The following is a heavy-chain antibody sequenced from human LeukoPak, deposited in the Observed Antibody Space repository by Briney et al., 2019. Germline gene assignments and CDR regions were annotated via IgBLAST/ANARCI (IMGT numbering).Heavy chain of an antibody. Sequence: AGGSLRLSCVASGFRFDDYALHWVRQAPGKGLEWVSGISWSSGSLGYADSVKGRFTISRDNAKNSLYLQMNSLRAEDTALYYCAKDHYHFWGGHKREGAFDIWGQGTMVTVS. CDR1: GFRFDDYA. J-gene: IGHJ3*02. CDR2: ISWSSGSL. D-gene: IGHD3-3*01. CDR3: AKDHYHFWGGHKREGAFDI. V-gene: IGHV3-9*01.